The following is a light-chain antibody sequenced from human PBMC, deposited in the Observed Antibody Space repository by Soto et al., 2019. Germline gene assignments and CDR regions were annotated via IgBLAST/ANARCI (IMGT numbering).Light chain of an antibody. V-gene: IGLV2-8*01. J-gene: IGLJ1*01. CDR1: SSNIGNNY. Sequence: QSVLTQPPSVSAAPGQKVTISCSGSSSNIGNNYVSWYQQRPGEAPKLIIYEVSKRPSGVPDRIFASKSGNTASLTVSGLQADDEANYYCSSFKGTNSFVFGTGTKVTVL. CDR2: EVS. CDR3: SSFKGTNSFV.